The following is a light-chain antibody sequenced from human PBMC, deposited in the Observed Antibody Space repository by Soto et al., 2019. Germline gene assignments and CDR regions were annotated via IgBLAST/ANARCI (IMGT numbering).Light chain of an antibody. CDR3: QHYNSYSEA. Sequence: DIQMTQSPSTLSGSVGDIVTITCRASQTISSWLAWYQQKPGKAPKLLIYNASTLKSGVPSRFSGSGSGTEVTLPISSLQLDDFETYYCQHYNSYSEAFGQGTKVEFK. CDR2: NAS. V-gene: IGKV1-5*03. CDR1: QTISSW. J-gene: IGKJ1*01.